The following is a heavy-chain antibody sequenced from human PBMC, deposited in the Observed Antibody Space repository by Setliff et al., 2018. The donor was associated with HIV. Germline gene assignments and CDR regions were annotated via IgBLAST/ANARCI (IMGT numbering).Heavy chain of an antibody. CDR1: GYAFTDYS. D-gene: IGHD1-1*01. CDR2: INPDSRGT. J-gene: IGHJ4*02. CDR3: ARGVKGMATTCKYYFDY. Sequence: GASVKVSCKPSGYAFTDYSIHWVRQAPGQGLEWVGRINPDSRGTNYAQTFQGRVTMTRDTSVSTAYMELSRLKTDDTAVFYCARGVKGMATTCKYYFDYWGQGTLVTVSS. V-gene: IGHV1-2*06.